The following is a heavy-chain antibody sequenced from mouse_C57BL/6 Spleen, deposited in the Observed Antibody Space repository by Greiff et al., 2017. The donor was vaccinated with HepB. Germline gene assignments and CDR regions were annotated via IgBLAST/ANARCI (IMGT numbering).Heavy chain of an antibody. CDR2: IDPSDSYT. J-gene: IGHJ1*03. V-gene: IGHV1-50*01. CDR3: AYYSNYVRYFDV. D-gene: IGHD2-5*01. CDR1: GYTFTSYW. Sequence: QVQLQQPGAELVKPGASVKLSCKASGYTFTSYWMQWVKQRPGQGLEWIGEIDPSDSYTNYNQKFKGKATLTVDTSSSTAYMQISSLTSEDSAVYYCAYYSNYVRYFDVWGTGTTVTVSS.